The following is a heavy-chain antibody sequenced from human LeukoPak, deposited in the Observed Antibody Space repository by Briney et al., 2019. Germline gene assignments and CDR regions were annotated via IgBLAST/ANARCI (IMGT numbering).Heavy chain of an antibody. CDR2: INNSGST. J-gene: IGHJ4*02. Sequence: SETLSLTCIVSGGSISSGAYYWAWIRQPPGKGLEWIVTINNSGSTFYNPSLKSRVTILVDTSKNHFSLKLSSVTAADTAVYYCARAPNYDFWSGYLDYWGQGTLVTVSS. CDR3: ARAPNYDFWSGYLDY. V-gene: IGHV4-39*02. CDR1: GGSISSGAYY. D-gene: IGHD3-3*01.